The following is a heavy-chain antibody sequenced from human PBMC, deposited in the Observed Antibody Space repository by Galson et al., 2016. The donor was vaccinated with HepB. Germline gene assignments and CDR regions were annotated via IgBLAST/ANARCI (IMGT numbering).Heavy chain of an antibody. V-gene: IGHV3-13*04. CDR1: GFTFSTYD. Sequence: SLRLSCAASGFTFSTYDMHWVRQPTGKGPEWLSGIGTAGDKYYSDPVKGRFTISRENAKNSLYLQMNSLRADDTAVYYCARSGRRDWYFDLWGRGTLVTVSS. CDR2: IGTAGDK. D-gene: IGHD1-1*01. CDR3: ARSGRRDWYFDL. J-gene: IGHJ2*01.